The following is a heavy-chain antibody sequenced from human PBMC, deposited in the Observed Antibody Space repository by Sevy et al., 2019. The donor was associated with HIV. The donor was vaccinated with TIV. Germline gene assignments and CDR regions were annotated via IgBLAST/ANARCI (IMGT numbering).Heavy chain of an antibody. V-gene: IGHV1-69*13. CDR2: IIPIFGTA. CDR3: ARFIVVVPACPGRPDSSPYYYGMEV. J-gene: IGHJ6*02. D-gene: IGHD2-2*01. Sequence: ASVKVSCKASGGTFSSYAISWVRQAPGQGLEWMGGIIPIFGTANYAQKFQGSVTITADESTSTAYMELSSLRSEGTAVDYCARFIVVVPACPGRPDSSPYYYGMEVWGQGTTVTVSS. CDR1: GGTFSSYA.